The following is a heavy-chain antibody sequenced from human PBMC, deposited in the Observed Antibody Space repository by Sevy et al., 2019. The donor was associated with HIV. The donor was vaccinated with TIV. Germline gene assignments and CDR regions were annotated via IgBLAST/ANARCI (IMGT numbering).Heavy chain of an antibody. CDR1: GYTLIQLS. D-gene: IGHD3-22*01. V-gene: IGHV1-24*01. J-gene: IGHJ4*02. CDR2: FDPEDGET. CDR3: AITKDYYDSSGYPFDY. Sequence: ASVKVSCKVSGYTLIQLSMHWVRQVPGKGLEWMGSFDPEDGETIYAQKFQGRVNMTEDTSTDTAYMELSSLKSEDTAIFYCAITKDYYDSSGYPFDYWGQGTLVTVSS.